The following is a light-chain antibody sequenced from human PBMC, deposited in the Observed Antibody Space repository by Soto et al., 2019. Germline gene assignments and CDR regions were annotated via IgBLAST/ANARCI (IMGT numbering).Light chain of an antibody. Sequence: EIVLTQSPGTLSLSPGERATLSCRASQSVSNNYLAWYQQKPGQAPRLLIYGASNRATGIPDRFSGSGSGTDFTLTISSLEPEDFALYYCQQRSKWPITFGQGTRLEIK. CDR1: QSVSNNY. V-gene: IGKV3D-20*02. CDR2: GAS. CDR3: QQRSKWPIT. J-gene: IGKJ5*01.